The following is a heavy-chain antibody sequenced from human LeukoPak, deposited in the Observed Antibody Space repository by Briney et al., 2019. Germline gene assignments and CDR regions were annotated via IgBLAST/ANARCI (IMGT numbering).Heavy chain of an antibody. CDR1: GFTFSSYA. Sequence: GGSLRLSCAASGFTFSSYAMSWVRQAPGKGLEWVSAISGSGGSTYYADSVKGRFTISRDNSKNTLYLQMNSLRAEDTAVYYCAKDPPKNLWAHDAFDIWGQGTMVTVSS. D-gene: IGHD1-7*01. J-gene: IGHJ3*02. CDR2: ISGSGGST. V-gene: IGHV3-23*01. CDR3: AKDPPKNLWAHDAFDI.